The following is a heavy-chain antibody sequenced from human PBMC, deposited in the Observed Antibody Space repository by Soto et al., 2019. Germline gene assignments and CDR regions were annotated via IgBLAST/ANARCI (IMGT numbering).Heavy chain of an antibody. V-gene: IGHV3-30*18. Sequence: QVQLVESGGGVVQPGRSLRLSCAASGFTFSTYGMHWVRQPPGKGLEWVAVISSDGKSEHYADPVKGRFSISRDNSKNTLSLQMNSLRVEDTAVYYCAKTITTYSGDSRGRGALVDYWGQGTLGTVSS. J-gene: IGHJ4*02. D-gene: IGHD3-22*01. CDR3: AKTITTYSGDSRGRGALVDY. CDR1: GFTFSTYG. CDR2: ISSDGKSE.